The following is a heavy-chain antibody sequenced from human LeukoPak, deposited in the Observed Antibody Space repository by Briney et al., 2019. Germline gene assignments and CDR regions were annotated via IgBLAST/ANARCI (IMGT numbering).Heavy chain of an antibody. CDR1: GFTFTNYA. CDR3: ARVHKVFDWFLYEGGSDAFDI. D-gene: IGHD3-9*01. J-gene: IGHJ3*02. Sequence: GASVKLSCTASGFTFTNYAMNWVRQAPGHGLEWMGWINTITGKRTYAQDFTGRFVFSLDTSVNTSYLQITSLKAEDTAVYYCARVHKVFDWFLYEGGSDAFDIWGQGTMVTVSS. V-gene: IGHV7-4-1*02. CDR2: INTITGKR.